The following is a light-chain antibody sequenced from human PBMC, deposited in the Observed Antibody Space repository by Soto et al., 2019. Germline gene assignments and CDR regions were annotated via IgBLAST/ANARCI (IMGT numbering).Light chain of an antibody. CDR1: QSVSSSY. CDR2: DAS. V-gene: IGKV3-20*01. J-gene: IGKJ5*01. Sequence: EIVLTQSPATLSLSPGERATLSCRASQSVSSSYLAWYQQQPGQAPRLLIYDASSRATGIPDRFSGGESGTDFTLTISSLEPEDFAVYYWQQYSSSPLAFGQGTKLEIK. CDR3: QQYSSSPLA.